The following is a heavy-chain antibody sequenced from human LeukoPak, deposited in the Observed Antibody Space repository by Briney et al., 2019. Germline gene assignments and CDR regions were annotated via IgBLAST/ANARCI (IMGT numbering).Heavy chain of an antibody. J-gene: IGHJ4*02. CDR1: GGSISGSSYY. CDR2: IYHSGST. Sequence: SQTLSLTCTVSGGSISGSSYYWGWIRQPPGKGLEWIGSIYHSGSTYYNPSLKSRVTISVDTSKDQFSLKLNFVTATDTAVYYCARRYGPWGQGTLVTVSS. D-gene: IGHD3-16*01. V-gene: IGHV4-39*01. CDR3: ARRYGP.